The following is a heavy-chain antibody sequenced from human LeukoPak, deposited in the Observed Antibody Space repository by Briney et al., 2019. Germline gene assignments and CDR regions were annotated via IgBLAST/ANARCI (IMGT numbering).Heavy chain of an antibody. CDR1: GYTFTSYD. CDR2: MNPNSGNT. Sequence: GASVKVSCKASGYTFTSYDITWVRQATGQGLEWMGWMNPNSGNTGYAQKLQGRVTMTRNTSISTAYMELSSLRSEDTAVYYCARAYSGRYFDYWGQGTLVTVSS. CDR3: ARAYSGRYFDY. V-gene: IGHV1-8*01. J-gene: IGHJ4*02. D-gene: IGHD1-26*01.